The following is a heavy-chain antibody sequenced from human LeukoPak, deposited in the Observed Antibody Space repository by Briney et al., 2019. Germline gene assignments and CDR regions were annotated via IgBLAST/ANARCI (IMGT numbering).Heavy chain of an antibody. CDR1: GFTFSSYA. J-gene: IGHJ4*02. CDR3: ARDRIAVLDY. V-gene: IGHV3-30*04. CDR2: ISYDGSNK. D-gene: IGHD6-19*01. Sequence: GGSLRLSCAASGFTFSSYAMHWVRQAPGKGLEWVAVISYDGSNKYYADSVKGRFTISRDNSKNTLYLQMNSLRAEDTAVYYCARDRIAVLDYWGQGTLVTVSS.